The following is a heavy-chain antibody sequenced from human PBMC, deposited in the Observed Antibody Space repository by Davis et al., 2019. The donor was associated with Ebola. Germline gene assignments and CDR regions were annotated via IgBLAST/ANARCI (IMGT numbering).Heavy chain of an antibody. CDR2: ISGSGGST. J-gene: IGHJ5*02. CDR1: GFTFSSYA. Sequence: GGSLRLSCAASGFTFSSYAMSWVRQAPGKGLEWVSAISGSGGSTYYADSVKGRFTVSRDNGKNSLELQMNSLRVEDTAVYYCASPPKHDESSGYVDHWGQGTLVIVSS. CDR3: ASPPKHDESSGYVDH. V-gene: IGHV3-23*01. D-gene: IGHD3-22*01.